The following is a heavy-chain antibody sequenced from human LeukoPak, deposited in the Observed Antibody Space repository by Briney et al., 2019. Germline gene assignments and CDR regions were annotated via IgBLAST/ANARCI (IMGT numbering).Heavy chain of an antibody. CDR1: GGTFSSYA. CDR2: IIPIFGTA. V-gene: IGHV1-69*13. CDR3: ARGDIVVVPAATTHYYYYMDV. Sequence: SVKVSCKASGGTFSSYAISWVRQAPGQGLEWMGGIIPIFGTANYAQKFQGRVTITADESTSTAYMELSSLRSEDTAVCYCARGDIVVVPAATTHYYYYMDVWGKGTTVTVSS. J-gene: IGHJ6*03. D-gene: IGHD2-2*01.